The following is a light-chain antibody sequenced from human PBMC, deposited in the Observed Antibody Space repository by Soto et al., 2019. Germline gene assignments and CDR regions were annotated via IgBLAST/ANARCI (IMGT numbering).Light chain of an antibody. CDR3: QQRAKWPPFT. CDR1: QSVSNY. Sequence: EIVLTQSPATLSLSPGERATLSCRASQSVSNYLAWCQQKPGQAPRLLIYDASNRASGIPARFSGSGSGTDFTLTISSLEPEDFAVYFCQQRAKWPPFTFGPGTKVGIK. CDR2: DAS. J-gene: IGKJ3*01. V-gene: IGKV3-11*01.